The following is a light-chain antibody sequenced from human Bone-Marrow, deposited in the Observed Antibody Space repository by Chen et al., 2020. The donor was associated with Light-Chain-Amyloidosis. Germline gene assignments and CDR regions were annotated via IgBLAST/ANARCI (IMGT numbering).Light chain of an antibody. CDR3: QSADSSGTYEVI. CDR2: RDT. V-gene: IGLV3-25*03. Sequence: SYELTQPPSVSVSPGQTARITCSGDDLPTKYAYWYQQKPGQAPVLVIHRDTERPSGISERFSGSSSGTTATVTSSGVQAEDEADYPCQSADSSGTYEVIFGGGTKLTVL. CDR1: DLPTKY. J-gene: IGLJ2*01.